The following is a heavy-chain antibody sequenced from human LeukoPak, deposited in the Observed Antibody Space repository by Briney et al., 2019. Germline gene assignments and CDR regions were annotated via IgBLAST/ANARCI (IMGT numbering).Heavy chain of an antibody. J-gene: IGHJ5*02. CDR3: ARRVAATENWFDP. CDR1: GYSFTSYW. V-gene: IGHV5-51*01. Sequence: GESLKISCKGSGYSFTSYWIAWVRQMPGKGLEWMGIIYPGDSDTRYSPSFQGQVTISADKSVSTAYLQWGSLKASDTAMYYCARRVAATENWFDPWGQGTLVTVSS. CDR2: IYPGDSDT. D-gene: IGHD6-25*01.